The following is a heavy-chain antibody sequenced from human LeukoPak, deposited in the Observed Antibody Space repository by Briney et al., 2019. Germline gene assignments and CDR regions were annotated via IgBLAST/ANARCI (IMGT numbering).Heavy chain of an antibody. CDR3: ARLESSSGWYVEY. CDR2: IYYSGST. V-gene: IGHV4-59*08. J-gene: IGHJ4*02. D-gene: IGHD6-19*01. Sequence: PSETLSLTCSVSGGSISSYYWSWIRQPPRKGLEWIGYIYYSGSTNYNPSLKSRVTISVDTSKNQFSLKLSSVTAADTAVYYCARLESSSGWYVEYWGQGTLVTVSS. CDR1: GGSISSYY.